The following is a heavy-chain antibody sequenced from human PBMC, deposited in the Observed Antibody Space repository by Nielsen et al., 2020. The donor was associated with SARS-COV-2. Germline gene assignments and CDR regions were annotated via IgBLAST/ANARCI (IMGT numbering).Heavy chain of an antibody. Sequence: RQAPGKGLEWFGEINHRGSINYKPSLKSRVTISVDSSKKQFSVKLSSVTAADTAVYYCTRAPGDFGYWGQGTLVTVSS. V-gene: IGHV4-34*01. CDR3: TRAPGDFGY. J-gene: IGHJ4*02. CDR2: INHRGSI. D-gene: IGHD3-16*01.